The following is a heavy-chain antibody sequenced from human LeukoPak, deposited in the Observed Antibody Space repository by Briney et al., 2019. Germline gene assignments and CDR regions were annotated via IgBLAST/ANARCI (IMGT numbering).Heavy chain of an antibody. CDR2: SRDKGNSYST. J-gene: IGHJ4*02. V-gene: IGHV3-72*01. CDR3: TRLGIAPRDFDY. CDR1: GFTFNDYY. D-gene: IGHD6-6*01. Sequence: GGSLRLSCAASGFTFNDYYIDWVRQAPGKGLEWVGRSRDKGNSYSTAYAASVRGRFTISRDDSKNSLYLQMNSLKIEDTAVYYCTRLGIAPRDFDYWGQGTLVTVSS.